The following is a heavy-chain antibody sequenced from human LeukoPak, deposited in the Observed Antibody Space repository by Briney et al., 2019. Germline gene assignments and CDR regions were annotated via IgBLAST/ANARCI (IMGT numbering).Heavy chain of an antibody. J-gene: IGHJ4*02. V-gene: IGHV4-59*01. Sequence: SETLSLTCTVSGGSISSYYWSWIRQPPGKGLELIGYIYYSGSTNYNPSLKSRVTISVDTSKNQFSLKLSSVTAADTAVYYCARGGSSDYYDSSGYYGSFDYWGQGTLVTVSS. CDR2: IYYSGST. CDR1: GGSISSYY. D-gene: IGHD3-22*01. CDR3: ARGGSSDYYDSSGYYGSFDY.